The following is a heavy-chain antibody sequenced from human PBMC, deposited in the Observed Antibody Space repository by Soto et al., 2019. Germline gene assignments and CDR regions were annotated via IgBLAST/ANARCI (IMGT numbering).Heavy chain of an antibody. Sequence: PGESLKISCRGSGYSFATYWIGWVRQMPGEGLEWMGITFPDDSDTRYSPSFQGQVTISADKSVSTAYLQWSSLKASDTAMYYCTRGRPSMAAMDFDYWGPGTLVTVSS. CDR3: TRGRPSMAAMDFDY. V-gene: IGHV5-51*01. J-gene: IGHJ4*02. D-gene: IGHD2-2*01. CDR2: TFPDDSDT. CDR1: GYSFATYW.